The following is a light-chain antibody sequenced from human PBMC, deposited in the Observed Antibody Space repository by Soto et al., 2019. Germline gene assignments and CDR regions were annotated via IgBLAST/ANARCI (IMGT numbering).Light chain of an antibody. CDR1: QSIGSY. CDR3: KQRSDWPPL. CDR2: GAS. V-gene: IGKV3-11*01. J-gene: IGKJ5*01. Sequence: EIVLTQSPATLSLSPGERATLSCRASQSIGSYLVWYQQSPGQVPRLLIHGASNRATDIPARFSGSGSGAGFTLTISRLEPEDVAVYFSKQRSDWPPLFGQGTRLEIK.